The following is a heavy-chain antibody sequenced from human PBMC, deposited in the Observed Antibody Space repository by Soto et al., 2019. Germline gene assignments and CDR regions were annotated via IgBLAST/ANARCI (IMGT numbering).Heavy chain of an antibody. D-gene: IGHD3-3*01. CDR1: GYPVTAYY. CDR3: ARGGGVGVAGSAAFDM. Sequence: QLHLVQSGAVVKKPGASVTVSCSASGYPVTAYYMHWVRQAPGRGLEWMGGINPATGAAKYTQTFQGRVTMTRDTSPGTVFMELSGPTSEDTAVFYWARGGGVGVAGSAAFDMWGQGTLVTVSS. V-gene: IGHV1-2*02. CDR2: INPATGAA. J-gene: IGHJ3*02.